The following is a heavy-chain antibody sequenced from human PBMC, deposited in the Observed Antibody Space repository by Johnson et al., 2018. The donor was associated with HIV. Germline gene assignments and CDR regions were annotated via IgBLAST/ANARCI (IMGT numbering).Heavy chain of an antibody. Sequence: VQLVESGGGLVQPGGSLRLSCAASGITVSSNYMSWVRQAPGKGLEWVANIKQDGSEKYYVDSVKGRFTISRNSAKNSLYMQMNSLRAEDTAVNYCAKDFWGQGTMVTVSS. CDR2: IKQDGSEK. V-gene: IGHV3-7*01. J-gene: IGHJ3*01. CDR3: AKDF. CDR1: GITVSSNY.